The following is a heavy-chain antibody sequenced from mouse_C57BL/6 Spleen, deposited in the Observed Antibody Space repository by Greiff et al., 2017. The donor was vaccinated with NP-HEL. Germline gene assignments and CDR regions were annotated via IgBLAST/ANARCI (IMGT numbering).Heavy chain of an antibody. Sequence: SGPELVKPGASVKISCKASGYAFSSSWMNWVKQRPGKGLEWIGRIYPGDGDTNYNGKFKGKATLTADKSSSTAYMQLSSLTSEDSAVYFCARGDWDFDYWGQGTTLTVSS. V-gene: IGHV1-82*01. CDR2: IYPGDGDT. CDR1: GYAFSSSW. J-gene: IGHJ2*01. CDR3: ARGDWDFDY. D-gene: IGHD4-1*01.